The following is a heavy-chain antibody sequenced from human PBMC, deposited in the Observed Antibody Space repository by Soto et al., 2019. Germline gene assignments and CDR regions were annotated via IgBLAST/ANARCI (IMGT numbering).Heavy chain of an antibody. CDR1: GFTFSSYG. D-gene: IGHD6-13*01. V-gene: IGHV3-33*01. J-gene: IGHJ4*02. CDR2: IWYDGSNK. Sequence: QVQLVESGGGVVQPGRSLRLSCAASGFTFSSYGMHWVRQAPGKGLEWVAVIWYDGSNKYYADSVKGRFTISRDNSKNPLYLKMNSLRAEDTAVYYGARGPKGYGSSWYADYWGQGTLVTVSS. CDR3: ARGPKGYGSSWYADY.